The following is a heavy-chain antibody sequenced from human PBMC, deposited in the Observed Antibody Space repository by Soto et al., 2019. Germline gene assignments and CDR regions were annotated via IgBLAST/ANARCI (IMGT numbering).Heavy chain of an antibody. CDR2: IIPILGIA. Sequence: PGASVKFSCKASGGTFSSYTISWVRQAHGQGLEWMGRIIPILGIANYAQKFQGRVTITADKSTSTAYMELSSLRSEDTAVYYCASGYYGSGSYYKAYWGQGTLVTVSS. CDR3: ASGYYGSGSYYKAY. D-gene: IGHD3-10*01. CDR1: GGTFSSYT. J-gene: IGHJ4*02. V-gene: IGHV1-69*02.